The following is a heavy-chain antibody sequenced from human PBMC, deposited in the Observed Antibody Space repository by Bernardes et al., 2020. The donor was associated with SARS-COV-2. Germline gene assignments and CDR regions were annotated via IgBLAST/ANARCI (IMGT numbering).Heavy chain of an antibody. J-gene: IGHJ4*02. CDR2: LNHSGST. CDR3: ARVAPSYCSSTSCYDY. Sequence: SETLSLTCAVYGGSFSGYYWSWIRQPPGKGLEWIGELNHSGSTNYNPSLKSRVTISVDTSKNQFSLKLSSVTAADTAVYYCARVAPSYCSSTSCYDYWGQGTLVT. V-gene: IGHV4-34*01. CDR1: GGSFSGYY. D-gene: IGHD2-2*01.